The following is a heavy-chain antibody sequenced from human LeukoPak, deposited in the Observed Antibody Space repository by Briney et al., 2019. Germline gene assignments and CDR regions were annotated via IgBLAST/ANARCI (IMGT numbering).Heavy chain of an antibody. CDR2: IIPIFGTA. CDR3: AREARGEVSFDY. D-gene: IGHD3-16*01. CDR1: GGTFSSYA. J-gene: IGHJ4*02. Sequence: SVKVSCKASGGTFSSYAISWVRQAPGQGLEWMGGIIPIFGTANYAQKFQGRVTITADESTSTAYMELSSLRSEDTAVYYCAREARGEVSFDYWGQGTLVTVSS. V-gene: IGHV1-69*13.